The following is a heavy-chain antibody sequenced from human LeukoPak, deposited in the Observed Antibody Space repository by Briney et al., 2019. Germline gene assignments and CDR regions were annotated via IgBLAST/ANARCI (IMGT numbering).Heavy chain of an antibody. D-gene: IGHD1-14*01. Sequence: GGSLRLSCGASGFTFSSNGMHWVRQAPGKGLEWVAVISSDGSNKYYADSVKGRFTISRDNSKNTLNLQMNSLRVEDTAVYYCAEGSDHGYHYYYGMDVWGQGTTVTVSS. V-gene: IGHV3-30*18. J-gene: IGHJ6*02. CDR1: GFTFSSNG. CDR2: ISSDGSNK. CDR3: AEGSDHGYHYYYGMDV.